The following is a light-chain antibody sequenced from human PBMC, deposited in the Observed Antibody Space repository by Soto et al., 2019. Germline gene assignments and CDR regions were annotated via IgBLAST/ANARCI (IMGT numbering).Light chain of an antibody. CDR2: GAS. Sequence: EIGLTQAPGTLSLSPGERATLSCRASQRVSSSYLAWYQQKPGQAPRLLIYGASSRATGIPDRFSGSGSGTDFTLTISRLEPEDFAVYYCQQYGSSPLWTFGQGTQVAIK. CDR1: QRVSSSY. CDR3: QQYGSSPLWT. V-gene: IGKV3-20*01. J-gene: IGKJ1*01.